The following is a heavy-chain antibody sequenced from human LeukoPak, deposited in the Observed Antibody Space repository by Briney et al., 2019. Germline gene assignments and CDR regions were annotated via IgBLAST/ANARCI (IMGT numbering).Heavy chain of an antibody. CDR2: IRSKAYGGTI. Sequence: GGSLRLSCTTSGFTFGDYAMSWVRQAPGKGLEWVGFIRSKAYGGTIEYAASVKGRFTISRDDSKSIAYLLMNSLKIEDTALYYCTRGPIQLWIHNAMDVWGQGTTVTVSS. J-gene: IGHJ6*02. CDR1: GFTFGDYA. V-gene: IGHV3-49*04. D-gene: IGHD5-18*01. CDR3: TRGPIQLWIHNAMDV.